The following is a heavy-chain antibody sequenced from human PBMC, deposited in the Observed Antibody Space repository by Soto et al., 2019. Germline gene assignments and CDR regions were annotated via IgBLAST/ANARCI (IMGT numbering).Heavy chain of an antibody. J-gene: IGHJ4*02. CDR1: GGSFSGYY. CDR2: INHSGST. V-gene: IGHV4-34*01. Sequence: QVQLQQWGAGLLKPSETLSLTCAVYGGSFSGYYWSWIRQPPGKGLEWIGEINHSGSTNYNPSLKSXXTXSXXTSKNQFSLKLSSVTAADTAVYYCARDGSGSYLDYWGQGTLVTVSS. D-gene: IGHD3-10*01. CDR3: ARDGSGSYLDY.